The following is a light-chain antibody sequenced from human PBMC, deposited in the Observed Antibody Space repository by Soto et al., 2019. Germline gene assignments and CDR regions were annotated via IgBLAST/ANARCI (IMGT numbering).Light chain of an antibody. V-gene: IGKV3-15*01. CDR3: QQYNNWPRT. Sequence: EIVMTQSPSTLSVSPGERATLSCRASQRVSSNLAWYQQKPGQAPRLLIYGASTRDTGIPARFSGSGSGTEFTLTISSLQSEDFVVYYCQQYNNWPRTFGQGTKVEIK. J-gene: IGKJ1*01. CDR2: GAS. CDR1: QRVSSN.